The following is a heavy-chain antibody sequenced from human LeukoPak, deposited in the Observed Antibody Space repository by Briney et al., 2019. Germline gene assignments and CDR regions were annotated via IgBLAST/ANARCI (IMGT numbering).Heavy chain of an antibody. D-gene: IGHD1-26*01. CDR1: GFTFSRYW. V-gene: IGHV3-74*01. J-gene: IGHJ4*02. Sequence: GGSLRLSCAASGFTFSRYWMHWVRQAPGKGLVWVSRINSDGRSTSYADSVKGRFTISRDNAKNTLYLQMNSLRAEDTAVYYCARPLYSGSYSAFDYWGQGTLVTVSS. CDR2: INSDGRST. CDR3: ARPLYSGSYSAFDY.